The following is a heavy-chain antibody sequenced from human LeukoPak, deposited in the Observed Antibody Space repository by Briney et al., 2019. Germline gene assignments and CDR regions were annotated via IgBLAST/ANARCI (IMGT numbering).Heavy chain of an antibody. CDR3: ARLRIFEGFDP. V-gene: IGHV4-38-2*02. J-gene: IGHJ5*02. D-gene: IGHD2-15*01. Sequence: SETLSLTCTVSGYSISNGYYWGWIRQPPGKGLEWIGNIYHSGSTYYNPSLKSRVTISVDTSKNQFSLKLSSVTAADTAVYYCARLRIFEGFDPWGQGTLVTVSS. CDR2: IYHSGST. CDR1: GYSISNGYY.